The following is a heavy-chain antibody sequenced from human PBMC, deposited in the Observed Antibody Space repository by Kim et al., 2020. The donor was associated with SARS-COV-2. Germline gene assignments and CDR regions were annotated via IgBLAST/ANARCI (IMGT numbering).Heavy chain of an antibody. CDR1: GFTFSSYG. CDR3: AKDRAGRMPDWVGITMVRGVIITSGMDV. J-gene: IGHJ6*02. CDR2: ISYDGSNK. V-gene: IGHV3-30*18. Sequence: GGPLRLSCAASGFTFSSYGMHWVRQAPGKGLEWVAVISYDGSNKYYADSVKGRFTISRDNSKNTLYLQMNSLRAEDTAVYYCAKDRAGRMPDWVGITMVRGVIITSGMDVWGQGTTVTVSS. D-gene: IGHD3-10*01.